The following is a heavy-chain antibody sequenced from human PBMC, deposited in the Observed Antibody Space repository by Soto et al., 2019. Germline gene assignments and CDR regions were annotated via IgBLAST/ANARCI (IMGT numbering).Heavy chain of an antibody. D-gene: IGHD2-15*01. J-gene: IGHJ4*02. CDR2: NYWDDDK. CDR3: AHKGACYRGFKY. Sequence: SGPSLVNPTQTLTLSCTFSGFSLSTSGVGVGRVRQRPGEALECLALNYWDDDKRDSPSVKSRLTITKDTSKNQVVLTMTNMDHVDTATYYCAHKGACYRGFKYGGQGTLVTVSS. CDR1: GFSLSTSGVG. V-gene: IGHV2-5*02.